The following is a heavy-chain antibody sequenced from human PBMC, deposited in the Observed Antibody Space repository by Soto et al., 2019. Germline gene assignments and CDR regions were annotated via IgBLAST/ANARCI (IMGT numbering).Heavy chain of an antibody. CDR3: ARNIGWLLSGNWFDP. J-gene: IGHJ5*02. CDR2: IKQDGSEE. CDR1: GFTFSSYW. V-gene: IGHV3-7*03. D-gene: IGHD3-3*01. Sequence: GGSLRLSCAASGFTFSSYWMSWVRQAPGKGLEWVANIKQDGSEEYYVDSVKGRFTISRDNAKNSLYLQMNSLRAQDPAVDYWARNIGWLLSGNWFDPGGQGTLVTVSP.